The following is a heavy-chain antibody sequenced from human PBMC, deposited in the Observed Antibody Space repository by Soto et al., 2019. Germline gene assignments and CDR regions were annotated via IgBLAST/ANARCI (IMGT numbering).Heavy chain of an antibody. V-gene: IGHV5-10-1*01. CDR2: IDPSDSQT. CDR1: GYSFAGYW. J-gene: IGHJ4*02. D-gene: IGHD3-22*01. CDR3: ARQIYDSDTGPNFQYYFDS. Sequence: GESLKISCKGSGYSFAGYWITWVRQKPGKGLEWMGRIDPSDSQTYYSPSFRGHVTISVTKSITTVFLQWSSLSASDTAMYYCARQIYDSDTGPNFQYYFDSWGQGTPVTVSS.